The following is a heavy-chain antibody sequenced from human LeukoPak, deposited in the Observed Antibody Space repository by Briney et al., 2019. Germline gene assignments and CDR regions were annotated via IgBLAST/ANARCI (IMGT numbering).Heavy chain of an antibody. D-gene: IGHD1-26*01. J-gene: IGHJ1*01. CDR2: ISPDSAFI. Sequence: PGGSLRLSCEASGFTFSSYSMNWVRQAPGKGLEWVSSISPDSAFIPQADSVKGRFTISRDNAKNSLYLQMESLRVEDTAVYYCANFQTVGVKPSEHWGQGTLVTVSS. V-gene: IGHV3-21*01. CDR3: ANFQTVGVKPSEH. CDR1: GFTFSSYS.